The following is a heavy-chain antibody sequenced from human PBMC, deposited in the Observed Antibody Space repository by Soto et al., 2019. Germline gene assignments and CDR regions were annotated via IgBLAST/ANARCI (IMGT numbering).Heavy chain of an antibody. CDR3: ARDPNGYSGYESQSTFDY. V-gene: IGHV3-11*06. CDR2: ISSSSSYT. J-gene: IGHJ4*02. Sequence: GGSLRLSCAASGFTFSDYYMSWIRQAPGKGLEWVSYISSSSSYTNYADSVKGRFTISRDNAKNSLYLQMNSLRAEDTAVYYCARDPNGYSGYESQSTFDYWGQGTLVTVSS. CDR1: GFTFSDYY. D-gene: IGHD5-12*01.